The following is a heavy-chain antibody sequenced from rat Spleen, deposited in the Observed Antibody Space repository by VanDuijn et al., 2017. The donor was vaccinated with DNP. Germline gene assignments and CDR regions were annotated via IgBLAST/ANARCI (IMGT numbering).Heavy chain of an antibody. V-gene: IGHV5S23*01. D-gene: IGHD1-11*01. CDR3: ATFEGRDA. CDR2: ISPSGGST. Sequence: EVQLVESGGGLVQPGRSLKLSCAASGFTFSDYNMAWVRQAPTKGLEWVASISPSGGSTYYRDSVKGRFTISRDNAKSTLYLQMDSLRSEDTATYYCATFEGRDAWDQGTSVTVSS. CDR1: GFTFSDYN. J-gene: IGHJ4*01.